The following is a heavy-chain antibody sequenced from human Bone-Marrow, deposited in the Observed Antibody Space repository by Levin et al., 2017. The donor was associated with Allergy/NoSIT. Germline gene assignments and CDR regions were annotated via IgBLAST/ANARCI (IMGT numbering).Heavy chain of an antibody. J-gene: IGHJ4*02. CDR2: ITPFNGNT. V-gene: IGHV1-45*02. CDR1: GYTFTYRY. D-gene: IGHD6-19*01. CDR3: AHGAVAGIAPLDY. Sequence: EASVKVSCKASGYTFTYRYLHWVRQAPGQALEWMGWITPFNGNTNYAQKFQDRVTVTRDRSMSTAYMELSSLRSEDTAMYYCAHGAVAGIAPLDYWGQGTLVTVSS.